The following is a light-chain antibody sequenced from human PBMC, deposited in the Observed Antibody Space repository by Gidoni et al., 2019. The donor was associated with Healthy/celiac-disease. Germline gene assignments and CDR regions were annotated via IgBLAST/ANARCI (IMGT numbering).Light chain of an antibody. V-gene: IGLV1-40*01. CDR2: GNS. Sequence: QSVLTQPPSVSGAPGQRVPISCTGSSSNIGAGYDVHWYPQLPGTAPKLLIYGNSNRPSGVPDRFSGSKSGTSASLAITGLQAEDEADYYCQSYDSSLSGLYVFGTGTKVTVL. CDR3: QSYDSSLSGLYV. CDR1: SSNIGAGYD. J-gene: IGLJ1*01.